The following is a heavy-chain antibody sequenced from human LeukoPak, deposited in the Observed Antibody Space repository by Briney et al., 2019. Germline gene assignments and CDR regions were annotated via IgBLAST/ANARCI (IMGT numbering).Heavy chain of an antibody. D-gene: IGHD6-19*01. CDR1: GFTVSSYS. V-gene: IGHV3-21*01. CDR3: AKDSQAPFQGLLTVYYFDY. CDR2: IIGSSSYI. Sequence: GGSLRLSCAASGFTVSSYSMDWVRQAPGKGLECVSSIIGSSSYIYYADSVKGRFTISRDNSKNTLYLQMKSLRAEDTAVFYCAKDSQAPFQGLLTVYYFDYWGQGTLVTVSS. J-gene: IGHJ4*02.